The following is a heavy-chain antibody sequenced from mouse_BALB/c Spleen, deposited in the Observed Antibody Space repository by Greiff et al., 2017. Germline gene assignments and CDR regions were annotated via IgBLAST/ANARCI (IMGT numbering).Heavy chain of an antibody. CDR3: ARRYCGGQVRYFDY. D-gene: IGHD1-1*02. CDR1: GFSLTSYG. CDR2: IWSGGST. J-gene: IGHJ2*01. V-gene: IGHV2-2*02. Sequence: QVQLKQSGPGLVQPSQSLSITCTVSGFSLTSYGVHWVRQSPGKGLEWLGVIWSGGSTDYNAAFISRLSISKDNSKSQIFFKMNSLQANDTAISSCARRYCGGQVRYFDYWGQGTTLTVSS.